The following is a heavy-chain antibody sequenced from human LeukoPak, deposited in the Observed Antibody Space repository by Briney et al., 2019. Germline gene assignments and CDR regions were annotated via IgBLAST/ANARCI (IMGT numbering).Heavy chain of an antibody. V-gene: IGHV3-21*01. CDR1: GFTFSSYS. CDR2: ISGSSSYI. D-gene: IGHD5-12*01. J-gene: IGHJ4*02. Sequence: GGSLRLSCTASGFTFSSYSMNWVRQAPGKGLEWVSSISGSSSYIYYADSVKGRFTISRDNSKNTLYLQMNSLRAEDTAVYYCARGPSGYHNTGGQGTLVTVSS. CDR3: ARGPSGYHNT.